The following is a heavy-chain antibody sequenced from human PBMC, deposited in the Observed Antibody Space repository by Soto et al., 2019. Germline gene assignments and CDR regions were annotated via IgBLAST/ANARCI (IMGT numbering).Heavy chain of an antibody. D-gene: IGHD1-26*01. Sequence: QVQLVQSGAEVKKPGASVKVSCKASGYTFTGYYMHWVRQAPGQGLEWMGWINPNSGGTNYAQKFQGRVTMTRDTSISTAYMELSRLRSDDTAVYYCARARIVGATTLAGHLRSIPGGPFDYWGQGTLVTVSS. CDR3: ARARIVGATTLAGHLRSIPGGPFDY. J-gene: IGHJ4*02. CDR2: INPNSGGT. CDR1: GYTFTGYY. V-gene: IGHV1-2*02.